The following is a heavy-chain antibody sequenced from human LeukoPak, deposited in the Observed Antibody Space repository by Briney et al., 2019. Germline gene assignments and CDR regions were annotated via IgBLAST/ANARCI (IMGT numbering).Heavy chain of an antibody. Sequence: PSETLSLTCTVSGGSISSSSYYWGWIRQPPGKGLEWIGSIYYSGSTYYNPSLKSRVTISVDTSKNQFSLKLSSVTAADTAVYYCARGEALTVYFDYWGQGTLVTVSS. CDR2: IYYSGST. CDR1: GGSISSSSYY. V-gene: IGHV4-39*07. J-gene: IGHJ4*02. CDR3: ARGEALTVYFDY. D-gene: IGHD1-26*01.